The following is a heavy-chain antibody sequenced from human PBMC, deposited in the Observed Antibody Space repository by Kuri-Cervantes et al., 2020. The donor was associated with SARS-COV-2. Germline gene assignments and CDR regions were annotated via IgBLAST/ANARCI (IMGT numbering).Heavy chain of an antibody. J-gene: IGHJ4*02. V-gene: IGHV2-5*05. CDR1: GFSLTTSGVC. D-gene: IGHD2-15*01. Sequence: SGPTLVKPTQTLTLTCTFSGFSLTTSGVCVGWIRQPPGKALEWLALIYWDDDKRYAPALQNRLTITKGTSKNQVVLTMTNMDPVDTATYFCARIHYFFDYWGQGTLVTVSS. CDR3: ARIHYFFDY. CDR2: IYWDDDK.